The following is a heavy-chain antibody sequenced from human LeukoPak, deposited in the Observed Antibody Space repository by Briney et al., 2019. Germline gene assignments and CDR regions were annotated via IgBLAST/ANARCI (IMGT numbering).Heavy chain of an antibody. CDR2: FDPEDGET. CDR1: GYTLTELS. D-gene: IGHD6-13*01. Sequence: ASVKVSRKVSGYTLTELSMHWVRQAPGKGLEWMGGFDPEDGETIYAQKFQGRVTMTEDTSTDTAYMELSSLRSEDTAVYYCTIARGYSSSWYADHDYWGQGTLVTVSS. CDR3: TIARGYSSSWYADHDY. J-gene: IGHJ4*02. V-gene: IGHV1-24*01.